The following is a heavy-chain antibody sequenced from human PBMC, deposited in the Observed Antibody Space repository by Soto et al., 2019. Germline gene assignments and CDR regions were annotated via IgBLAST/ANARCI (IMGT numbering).Heavy chain of an antibody. CDR3: ARATITMVRGFGPNSYYYYGMDV. CDR2: IIPIFGTA. J-gene: IGHJ6*02. V-gene: IGHV1-69*13. Sequence: SVKVSCKASGGTFSSYAISWVRQAPGQGLEWMGGIIPIFGTANYAQKSQGRVTITADESTSTAYMELSSLRSEDTAVYYCARATITMVRGFGPNSYYYYGMDVWGQGTTVTVSS. CDR1: GGTFSSYA. D-gene: IGHD3-10*01.